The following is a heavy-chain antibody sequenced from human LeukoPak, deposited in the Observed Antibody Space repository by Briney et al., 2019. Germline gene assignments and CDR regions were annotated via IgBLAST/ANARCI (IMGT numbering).Heavy chain of an antibody. D-gene: IGHD6-13*01. CDR2: INPNSGGT. Sequence: GASVKVSCKASGYTFTGYYMHWVRQAPGQGLEWMGWINPNSGGTNYAQKFQGRVTMTRDTSISTAYMELSRLRSDDTAVYYCARDTSPHQLVPECAFDIWGQGTMVTVSS. J-gene: IGHJ3*02. V-gene: IGHV1-2*02. CDR3: ARDTSPHQLVPECAFDI. CDR1: GYTFTGYY.